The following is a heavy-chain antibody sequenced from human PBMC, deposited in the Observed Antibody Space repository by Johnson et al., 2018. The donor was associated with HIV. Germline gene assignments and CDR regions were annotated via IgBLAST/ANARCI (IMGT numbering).Heavy chain of an antibody. V-gene: IGHV3-53*01. J-gene: IGHJ3*02. CDR1: GFTVSSNY. CDR3: ARPLGGSVDAFDI. Sequence: VQLVESGGGLIQPGGSLRLSCAASGFTVSSNYMSWVRQAPGQGLEWVSVIYSDGTTYYADSVKGRFTISRDNAKNSLYLQMNYLRVDDTAVYYCARPLGGSVDAFDIWGQGTMVTVSS. CDR2: IYSDGTT. D-gene: IGHD1-26*01.